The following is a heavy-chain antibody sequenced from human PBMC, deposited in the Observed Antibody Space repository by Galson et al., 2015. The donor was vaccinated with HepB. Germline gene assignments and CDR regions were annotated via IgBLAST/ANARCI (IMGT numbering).Heavy chain of an antibody. D-gene: IGHD6-19*01. CDR3: AKSKDSGWSYNAFDI. CDR1: GFSFSNYA. CDR2: ISGRCVTT. J-gene: IGHJ3*02. Sequence: SLRLSCAASGFSFSNYAMTWVRQPPGKGLQWVATISGRCVTTFDADSVKGQFTISRDTSKNTLYLEMNNLRADDTAVYFCAKSKDSGWSYNAFDIWGQGTMVTVSS. V-gene: IGHV3-23*01.